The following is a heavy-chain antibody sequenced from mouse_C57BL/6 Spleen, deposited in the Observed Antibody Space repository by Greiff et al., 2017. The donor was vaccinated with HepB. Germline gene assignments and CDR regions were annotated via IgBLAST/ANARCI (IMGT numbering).Heavy chain of an antibody. V-gene: IGHV1-55*01. Sequence: QVQLQQPGAELVKPGASVKMSCKASGYTFTSYWITWVKQRPGQGLEWIGDIYPGSGSTNYNEKFKSKATLTVDTSSSEAYMQLSSLTSEDSAVYCCARGEGMVTTEAWFAYWAQGTLVTVSA. CDR1: GYTFTSYW. J-gene: IGHJ3*01. CDR2: IYPGSGST. D-gene: IGHD2-2*01. CDR3: ARGEGMVTTEAWFAY.